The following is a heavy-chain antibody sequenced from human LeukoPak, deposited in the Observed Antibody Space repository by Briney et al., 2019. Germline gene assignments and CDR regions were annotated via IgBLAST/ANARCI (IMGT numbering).Heavy chain of an antibody. CDR1: GFTVSSNY. Sequence: GGSLRLSCAASGFTVSSNYMSWVRQAPGKGLEWVSSISSSSSYIYYADSVKGRFTISRDNAKNSLYLQMNSLRAEDTAVYYCARDRTNYGADAFDIWGQGTMVTVSS. CDR2: ISSSSSYI. CDR3: ARDRTNYGADAFDI. V-gene: IGHV3-21*01. D-gene: IGHD4-17*01. J-gene: IGHJ3*02.